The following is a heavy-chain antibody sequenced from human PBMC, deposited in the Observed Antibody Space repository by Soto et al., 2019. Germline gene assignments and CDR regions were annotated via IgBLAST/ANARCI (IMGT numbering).Heavy chain of an antibody. CDR2: ITDKGGST. V-gene: IGHV3-23*04. CDR3: AKEVYGAARGAMAV. D-gene: IGHD3-10*01. J-gene: IGHJ6*02. CDR1: GVTFRNNV. Sequence: EVQLVESGGGLVQPGVSLRLSCAASGVTFRNNVMNCVRQAPGRVLQWVSGITDKGGSTYYADSVKGRCTISRDNSTNTLYLQMNSLRAEDTAVYYWAKEVYGAARGAMAVWGQGTTVTVSS.